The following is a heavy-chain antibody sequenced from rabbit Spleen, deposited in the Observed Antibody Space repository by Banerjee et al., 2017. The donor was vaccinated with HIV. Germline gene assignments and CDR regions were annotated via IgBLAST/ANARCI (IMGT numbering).Heavy chain of an antibody. Sequence: QQLVESGGGLVKPGASLTLTCTASGFSFSSSYDMCWVRQAPGKGLEWIGCIYGGSGSTDYASWAKGRFTISKTSSTTVTLQMTGLTAADTATYFCARSGANAAAYEFNLWGQGTLVTVS. CDR2: IYGGSGST. V-gene: IGHV1S40*01. J-gene: IGHJ4*01. CDR3: ARSGANAAAYEFNL. CDR1: GFSFSSSYD. D-gene: IGHD6-1*01.